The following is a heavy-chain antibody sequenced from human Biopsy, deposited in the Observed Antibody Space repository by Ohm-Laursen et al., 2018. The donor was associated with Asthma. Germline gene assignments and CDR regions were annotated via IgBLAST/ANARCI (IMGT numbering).Heavy chain of an antibody. D-gene: IGHD4-17*01. CDR3: ARKARHGDYDFDY. CDR2: IYYSGST. V-gene: IGHV4-31*03. J-gene: IGHJ4*02. Sequence: SQTLSLTCTVSGGSISSGGYYWSWIRQHPGKGLEWIGYIYYSGSTYYNPSLKGRVTISVDTSKNQFSLKLSSVTAADTAVYYCARKARHGDYDFDYWGQGTLVTVSS. CDR1: GGSISSGGYY.